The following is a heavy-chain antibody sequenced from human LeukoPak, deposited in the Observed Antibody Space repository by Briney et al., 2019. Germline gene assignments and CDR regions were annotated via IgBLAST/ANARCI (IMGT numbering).Heavy chain of an antibody. V-gene: IGHV4-59*01. J-gene: IGHJ4*02. CDR3: ARDLGSGSGGFDY. CDR2: IYYSGST. D-gene: IGHD1-1*01. Sequence: SETLSLTCTVSGGSNSSYYWSWIRQPPGKGLEWIGYIYYSGSTNYNPSLKSRVTISVDTSKNQFSLKLSSVTAADTAVYYCARDLGSGSGGFDYWGQGTLVAVSS. CDR1: GGSNSSYY.